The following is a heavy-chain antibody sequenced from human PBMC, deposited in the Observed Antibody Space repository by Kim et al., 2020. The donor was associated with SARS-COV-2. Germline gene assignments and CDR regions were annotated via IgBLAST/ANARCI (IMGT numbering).Heavy chain of an antibody. J-gene: IGHJ5*02. CDR1: GFTFSSYS. D-gene: IGHD6-13*01. CDR2: ISSSSSYI. V-gene: IGHV3-21*01. CDR3: ARGSLGQQLVIRWFDP. Sequence: GGSLRLSFAASGFTFSSYSMNWVRQAPGKGLEWVSSISSSSSYIYYADSVKGRFTISRDNAKNSLYLQMNSLRAEDTAVYYCARGSLGQQLVIRWFDPWGQGTLVTVSS.